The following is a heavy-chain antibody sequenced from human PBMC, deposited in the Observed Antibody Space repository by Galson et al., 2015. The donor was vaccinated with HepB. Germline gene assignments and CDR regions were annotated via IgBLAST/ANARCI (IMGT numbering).Heavy chain of an antibody. D-gene: IGHD6-13*01. V-gene: IGHV5-10-1*01. CDR3: ARVIAAAGTGYYGMDV. Sequence: QSGAEVKKPGESLKISCKGSGYSFTSYWISWVRQMPGKGLEWMGRIDPSDSYTNYSPSFQGHVTISADKSISTAYLQWSCLKASDTAMYYCARVIAAAGTGYYGMDVWGQGTTVTVSS. CDR2: IDPSDSYT. J-gene: IGHJ6*02. CDR1: GYSFTSYW.